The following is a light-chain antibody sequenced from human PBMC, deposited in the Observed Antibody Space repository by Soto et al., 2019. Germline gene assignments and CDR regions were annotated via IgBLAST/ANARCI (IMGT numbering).Light chain of an antibody. CDR1: QSISSW. V-gene: IGKV1-5*01. J-gene: IGKJ1*01. Sequence: TQSPATLSASVGDRVTITCRASQSISSWLAWYQQKPGKAPKLLIYDASSLESGVPSRFSGSGSGTEFTLTISSLQPDDFATYYCQQYNSPWWTFGQGTKVEIK. CDR3: QQYNSPWWT. CDR2: DAS.